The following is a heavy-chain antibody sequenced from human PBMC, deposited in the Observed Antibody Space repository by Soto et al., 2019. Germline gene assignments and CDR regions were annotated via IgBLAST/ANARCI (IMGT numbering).Heavy chain of an antibody. D-gene: IGHD2-2*01. Sequence: QVQLVQSGAEVKKPGSSVKVSCKASGGTFSSYAISWVRQAPGQGLEWMGGIIPIFGTANYAQKFQGRVTNPADEATSTAYMELSSLGSEDTAVDYCASALVPAAGRELWYGEHFDYWGQGTLVTVSS. J-gene: IGHJ4*02. V-gene: IGHV1-69*12. CDR1: GGTFSSYA. CDR2: IIPIFGTA. CDR3: ASALVPAAGRELWYGEHFDY.